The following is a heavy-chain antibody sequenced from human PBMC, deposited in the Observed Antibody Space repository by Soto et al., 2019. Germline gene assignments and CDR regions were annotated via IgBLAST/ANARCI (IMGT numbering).Heavy chain of an antibody. V-gene: IGHV4-34*01. CDR3: ARGPYDFWSGYSPGYYYGMDV. D-gene: IGHD3-3*01. CDR2: INHSGST. Sequence: PSETLSLTCAVYGGSFSGYYWSWIRQPPGKGLEWIGEINHSGSTNYNPSLKSRVTISVDTSKNQFSLKLSSVTAADTAVYYCARGPYDFWSGYSPGYYYGMDVWGQGTTVTVSS. CDR1: GGSFSGYY. J-gene: IGHJ6*02.